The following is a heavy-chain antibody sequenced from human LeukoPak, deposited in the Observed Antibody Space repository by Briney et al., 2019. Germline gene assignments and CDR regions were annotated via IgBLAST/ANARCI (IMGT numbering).Heavy chain of an antibody. D-gene: IGHD5-18*01. CDR1: GFTFSNAW. J-gene: IGHJ4*02. V-gene: IGHV3-15*01. Sequence: GGTLRLCCAASGFTFSNAWMSWVRQAPGKGLEWVGRIKSKTEGGTTDYAAPVKGRFIISRDDSKDTLYLQMNSRKTEDTAVYYCTADQWGYSYGIFDYWGQGTLVTVSS. CDR3: TADQWGYSYGIFDY. CDR2: IKSKTEGGTT.